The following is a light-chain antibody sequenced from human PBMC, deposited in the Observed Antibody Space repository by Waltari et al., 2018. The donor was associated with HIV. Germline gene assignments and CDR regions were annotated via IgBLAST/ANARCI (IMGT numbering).Light chain of an antibody. CDR3: AAWDDDLNGL. V-gene: IGLV1-44*01. CDR1: RSNIGSNS. J-gene: IGLJ2*01. Sequence: QSVLTQPPSASGTAGQRVTISCSGRRSNIGSNSVTWYQQVPGAAPTLLIYNNTQRPSGVPDRVSGSKSGTSASLAISGLQSDDEADYYCAAWDDDLNGLFGGGTKLTVL. CDR2: NNT.